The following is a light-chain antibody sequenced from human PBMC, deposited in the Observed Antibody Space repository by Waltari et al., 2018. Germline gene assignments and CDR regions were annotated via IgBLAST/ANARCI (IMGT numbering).Light chain of an antibody. CDR2: KAS. J-gene: IGKJ3*01. CDR3: QHGYGTPFT. V-gene: IGKV1-39*01. CDR1: ENVNNY. Sequence: DIQMTQSPSSLSASVGDRVTITCPASENVNNYLNWYQQKPGKAPKLLIYKASTLQSGVPSRFSGSGSGTDYTFTISSLQSEDVATYYCQHGYGTPFTFGPGTKLDIK.